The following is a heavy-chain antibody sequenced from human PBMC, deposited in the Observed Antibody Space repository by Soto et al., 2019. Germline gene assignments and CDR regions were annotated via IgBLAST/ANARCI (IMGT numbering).Heavy chain of an antibody. D-gene: IGHD2-15*01. CDR2: IYPGDSDT. Sequence: PGECLNISGKGFGDSFSIYWIVCVLKMPGKGLEWMGIIYPGDSDTRYSPSFQGQVFISVDKSISTAYLQWSSLKASDTAMYYCARIFLVELSPSNLLPYFDYWGRGTLVTVSS. CDR1: GDSFSIYW. V-gene: IGHV5-51*01. CDR3: ARIFLVELSPSNLLPYFDY. J-gene: IGHJ4*01.